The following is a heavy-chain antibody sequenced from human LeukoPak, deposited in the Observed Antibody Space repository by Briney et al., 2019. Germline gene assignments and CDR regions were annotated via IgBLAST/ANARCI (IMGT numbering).Heavy chain of an antibody. D-gene: IGHD3-3*01. CDR3: ARDWSGSHGAFDI. CDR1: GGSISSSSYY. CDR2: IYYSGST. J-gene: IGHJ3*02. V-gene: IGHV4-39*07. Sequence: PSETLSLTCTVSGGSISSSSYYWGWIRQPPGKGLEWIGSIYYSGSTYYNPSLKSRVTISVDTSKNQFSLKLSSVTAADTAVYYCARDWSGSHGAFDIWGQGTMVTVSS.